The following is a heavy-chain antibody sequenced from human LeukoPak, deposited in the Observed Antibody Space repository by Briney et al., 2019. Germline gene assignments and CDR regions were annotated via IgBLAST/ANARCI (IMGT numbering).Heavy chain of an antibody. CDR2: ISGSGGRT. CDR3: AKYGLLNDIWLHFDY. J-gene: IGHJ4*02. CDR1: GFIFSSYA. V-gene: IGHV3-23*01. D-gene: IGHD3-9*01. Sequence: GGSLRLSCAASGFIFSSYAMNWVRQAPGKGLEWVSAISGSGGRTYYPDSVKGRFTISRDNSKNTLYLQMNSLRAEDTALYYCAKYGLLNDIWLHFDYWGQGTLVTVSS.